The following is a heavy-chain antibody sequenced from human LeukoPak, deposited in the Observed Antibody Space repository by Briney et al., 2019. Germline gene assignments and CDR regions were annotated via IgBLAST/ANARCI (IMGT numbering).Heavy chain of an antibody. CDR3: ARQRTYYSPFDY. V-gene: IGHV4-61*02. J-gene: IGHJ4*02. D-gene: IGHD3-10*01. Sequence: SQTLSLTCTVSGGSISSGSYYWSWIRQPSGKGLEWIGRIYTSGSTNYNPSLKSRVTISVGTSQNQFSLKVTSVTAADTAVYYCARQRTYYSPFDYWGQGTLVSVSS. CDR1: GGSISSGSYY. CDR2: IYTSGST.